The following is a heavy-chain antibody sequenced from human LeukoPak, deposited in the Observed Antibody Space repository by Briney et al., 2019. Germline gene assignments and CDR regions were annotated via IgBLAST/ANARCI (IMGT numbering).Heavy chain of an antibody. V-gene: IGHV4-4*02. CDR3: ARPYGGNSYGYYYYMDV. J-gene: IGHJ6*03. Sequence: SGTLSLTCAVSGAFIDSNNWWSWVRQTPGKGLEWIAEIFHSGSTNYNPSLKSRVTISLDESKNQFSLKLSSVTAADTAVYYCARPYGGNSYGYYYYMDVWGKGTAVTVSS. D-gene: IGHD4-23*01. CDR1: GAFIDSNNW. CDR2: IFHSGST.